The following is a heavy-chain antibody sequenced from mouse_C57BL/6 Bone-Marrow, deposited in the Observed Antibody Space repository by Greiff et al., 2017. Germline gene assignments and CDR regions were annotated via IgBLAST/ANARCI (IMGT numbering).Heavy chain of an antibody. J-gene: IGHJ1*03. D-gene: IGHD1-1*01. CDR2: INPNNGGT. Sequence: EVQLQQSGPELVKPGASVKISCKASGYTFTDYYMNWVKQSHGKSLEWIGDINPNNGGTSYNQKFKGKATLTVDKSSSTAYMELRSLTSEDSAVYYCARYPYYGSSHWYFDVWGTGTTVTVSS. V-gene: IGHV1-26*01. CDR1: GYTFTDYY. CDR3: ARYPYYGSSHWYFDV.